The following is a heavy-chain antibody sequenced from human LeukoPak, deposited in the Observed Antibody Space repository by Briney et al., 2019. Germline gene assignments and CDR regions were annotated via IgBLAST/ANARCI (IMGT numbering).Heavy chain of an antibody. CDR2: ISGSGGST. J-gene: IGHJ4*02. D-gene: IGHD2-21*01. Sequence: GGSLRLSCAASRFTFSSYAMSWVRQAPGKGLEWVSAISGSGGSTYYADSVKGRFTISRDNSKKTLYLQMNSLRAEDTAVYYSAKSGPHRDLWIFVYWGQGTLVTVSS. V-gene: IGHV3-23*01. CDR3: AKSGPHRDLWIFVY. CDR1: RFTFSSYA.